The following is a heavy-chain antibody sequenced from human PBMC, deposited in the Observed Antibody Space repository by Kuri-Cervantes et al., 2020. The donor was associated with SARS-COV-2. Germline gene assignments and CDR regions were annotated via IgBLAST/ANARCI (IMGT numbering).Heavy chain of an antibody. CDR2: IYYNGDT. CDR1: GDSVNSINYY. Sequence: SETLSLTCTVTGDSVNSINYYWTWIRQPPGKGLEWIGYIYYNGDTNYNPSLKSRVTISIDTSKNQLSLKLTSVTAADTAVYYCVGGQAAGPRGFGYWGQGTLVTVSS. J-gene: IGHJ4*02. V-gene: IGHV4-61*01. D-gene: IGHD6-13*01. CDR3: VGGQAAGPRGFGY.